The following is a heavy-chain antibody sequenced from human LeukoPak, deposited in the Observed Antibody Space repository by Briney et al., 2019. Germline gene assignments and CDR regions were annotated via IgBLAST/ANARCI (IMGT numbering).Heavy chain of an antibody. D-gene: IGHD4-23*01. V-gene: IGHV4-59*01. CDR2: IYYSGST. CDR1: GGSISSYY. J-gene: IGHJ3*02. CDR3: ARLGYSPETQSGDAFDI. Sequence: SETLSLTCTVSGGSISSYYWSWIRQPPGKGLEWMGYIYYSGSTNYNPTLKSRVTISVDTSKNQFSLKLSSVTAADTAVYYCARLGYSPETQSGDAFDIWGQGTMVTVSS.